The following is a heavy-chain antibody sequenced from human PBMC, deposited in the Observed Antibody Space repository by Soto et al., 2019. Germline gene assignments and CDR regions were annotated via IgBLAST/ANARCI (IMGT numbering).Heavy chain of an antibody. J-gene: IGHJ4*02. D-gene: IGHD6-19*01. V-gene: IGHV3-30*18. Sequence: GGSLRLSCAASGFTFSSYVMHWVRQAPGKGLEWVAVVSSDGSNKDYADSVKGRFTISRDNSKSTLYLQMNSLRAEDTAVYYCAKVLLTYTSGWYHPHFDYWGQGTLVTVPQ. CDR1: GFTFSSYV. CDR2: VSSDGSNK. CDR3: AKVLLTYTSGWYHPHFDY.